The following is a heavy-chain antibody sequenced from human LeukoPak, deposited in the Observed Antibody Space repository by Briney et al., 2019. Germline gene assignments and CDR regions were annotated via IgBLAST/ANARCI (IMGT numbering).Heavy chain of an antibody. CDR3: ARVAARRPYYYDSSGFDY. J-gene: IGHJ4*02. Sequence: SETLSLTCAVYGGSFSGYYWSWIRQPPGKGLECIGEINHSGSTNYNPSLKSRVTISVDTSKNQFSLKLSSVTAADTAVYYCARVAARRPYYYDSSGFDYWGQRTLVTVSS. D-gene: IGHD3-22*01. CDR2: INHSGST. V-gene: IGHV4-34*01. CDR1: GGSFSGYY.